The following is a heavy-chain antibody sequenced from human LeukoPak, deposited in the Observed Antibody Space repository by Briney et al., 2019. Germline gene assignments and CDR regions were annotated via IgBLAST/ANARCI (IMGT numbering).Heavy chain of an antibody. CDR2: ISGSGGST. V-gene: IGHV3-23*01. CDR1: GFTFSSYA. CDR3: ARGETYYYGSGPYYYGMDV. J-gene: IGHJ6*02. D-gene: IGHD3-10*01. Sequence: GGSLRLSCAASGFTFSSYAMSWVRQAPGKGLEWVSAISGSGGSTYYADSVKGRFTISRDNSKNTLYLQMNSLRAEDTAVYYCARGETYYYGSGPYYYGMDVWGQGTTVTVSS.